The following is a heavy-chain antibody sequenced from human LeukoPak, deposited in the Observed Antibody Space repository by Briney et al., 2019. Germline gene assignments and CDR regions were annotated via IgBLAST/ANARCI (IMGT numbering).Heavy chain of an antibody. CDR3: ARVFDYGSSNWFDP. Sequence: SETLSLTCTVSGGSISDYYWSWIRQPAGKGLEWVGRIHTSGSTNYNPSLKSRVTMSVDTSKSQFSLRLSSVTAADTAVYYCARVFDYGSSNWFDPWGQGTLVTVSS. V-gene: IGHV4-4*07. J-gene: IGHJ5*02. CDR2: IHTSGST. CDR1: GGSISDYY. D-gene: IGHD3-10*01.